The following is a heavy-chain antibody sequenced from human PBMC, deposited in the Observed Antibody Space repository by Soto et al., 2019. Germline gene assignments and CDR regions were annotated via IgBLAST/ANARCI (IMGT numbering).Heavy chain of an antibody. CDR1: SGSISSSNC. V-gene: IGHV4-4*02. D-gene: IGHD2-15*01. CDR2: IYHSGST. CDR3: ARTLARYCSGGSCSSLPHYFDY. J-gene: IGHJ4*02. Sequence: QVQLQESGPGLVKPSGTLSLTCAVSSGSISSSNCWSWVRQPPGKGLEWIGEIYHSGSTNYNPSLKSRVTISVDKFKNQFSLKVRSVTAADTAVYYCARTLARYCSGGSCSSLPHYFDYWGQGTLVTVSS.